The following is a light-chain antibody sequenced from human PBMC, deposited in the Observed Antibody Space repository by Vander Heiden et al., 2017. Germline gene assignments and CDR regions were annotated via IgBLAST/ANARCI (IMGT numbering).Light chain of an antibody. V-gene: IGLV2-14*01. CDR1: SSDVGSYNF. Sequence: QSALTQPASVSGSPGQSITISCTGSSSDVGSYNFVSWYQQHPGKAPKVMIYEVTNRPSGVSNRFSGSKSGNTASLTISGLQAEDEADYYCCSYTGCSTPFIFGGGTRLTVL. CDR3: CSYTGCSTPFI. J-gene: IGLJ2*01. CDR2: EVT.